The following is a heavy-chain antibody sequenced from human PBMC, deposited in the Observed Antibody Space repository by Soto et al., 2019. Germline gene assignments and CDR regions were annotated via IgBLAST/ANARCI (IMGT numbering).Heavy chain of an antibody. J-gene: IGHJ5*02. D-gene: IGHD2-21*02. Sequence: EVPLVESGGAVVQPGGSLRLSCAASGFNFDDYTMHWVRQGPGKGLEWVSLISWDGRVTYYADSVKGRFTISRDNSKNSLFLQMSSLTTEDTAFYYCAKEIYRKRVTPNWFDPWGQGTLVTVSS. CDR1: GFNFDDYT. V-gene: IGHV3-43*01. CDR2: ISWDGRVT. CDR3: AKEIYRKRVTPNWFDP.